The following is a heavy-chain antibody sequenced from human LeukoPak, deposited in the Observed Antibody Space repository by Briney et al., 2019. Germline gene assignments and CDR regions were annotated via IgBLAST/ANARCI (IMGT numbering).Heavy chain of an antibody. CDR1: GFTFSSYE. J-gene: IGHJ6*02. D-gene: IGHD3-10*01. V-gene: IGHV3-48*03. CDR2: ISSSGSTI. CDR3: ARDLIGDGSGSYYNVPLLYYYYYGMDV. Sequence: GGALRLSCAASGFTFSSYEMNWVRQAPGKGLEWVSYISSSGSTIYYADSVKSRFTISRDNAKNSLYLQMNSLRAEDTAVYYCARDLIGDGSGSYYNVPLLYYYYYGMDVWGQGTTVTVSS.